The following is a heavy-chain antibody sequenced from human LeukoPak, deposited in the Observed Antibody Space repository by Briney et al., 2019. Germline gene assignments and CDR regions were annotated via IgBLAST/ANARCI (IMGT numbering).Heavy chain of an antibody. J-gene: IGHJ4*02. CDR2: IYSGGNT. Sequence: GGSLRLSCAGSGFTVSSNYMSWVRQAPGKGLEWVSVIYSGGNTYYADSVKGRFTISRDNSKNTVYLQMNSLGVEDTAVYYCATETGSSALSFDYWGQGTLVTVSS. CDR1: GFTVSSNY. D-gene: IGHD3-10*01. V-gene: IGHV3-53*01. CDR3: ATETGSSALSFDY.